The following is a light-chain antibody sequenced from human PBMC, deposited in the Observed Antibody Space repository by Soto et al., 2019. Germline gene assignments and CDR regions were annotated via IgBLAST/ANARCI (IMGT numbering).Light chain of an antibody. J-gene: IGLJ2*01. V-gene: IGLV2-14*03. CDR2: DVS. Sequence: QSVLTQPASVSGSPGQSIAISCTGTSSDVGGYNYVSWYQQHPGKAPKLMIYDVSSRPSGVSDRFSGSKSVHTASLTISGLQAEDEADYYCSSYTSSSTLVFGGGTKLTVL. CDR1: SSDVGGYNY. CDR3: SSYTSSSTLV.